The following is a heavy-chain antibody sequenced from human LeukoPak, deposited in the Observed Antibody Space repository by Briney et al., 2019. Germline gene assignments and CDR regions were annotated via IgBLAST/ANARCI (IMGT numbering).Heavy chain of an antibody. CDR3: ARTHIAFYGMDV. J-gene: IGHJ6*02. D-gene: IGHD5-12*01. CDR1: GGSISSGGYS. CDR2: IYHSGST. Sequence: PSQTLSLTCAVSGGSISSGGYSWSWIRQPLGKGLEWIGYIYHSGSTYYNPSLKSRVTISVDRSKNQFSLKLSSVTAADTAVYYCARTHIAFYGMDVWGQGTTVTVSS. V-gene: IGHV4-30-2*01.